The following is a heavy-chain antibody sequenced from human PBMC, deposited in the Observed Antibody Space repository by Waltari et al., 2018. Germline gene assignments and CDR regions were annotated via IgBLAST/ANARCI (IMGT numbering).Heavy chain of an antibody. CDR2: VHRSGRT. CDR3: ARDRGRGLYLDS. V-gene: IGHV4-4*02. D-gene: IGHD2-15*01. Sequence: QLQLQESGPRLVKPSGTLSLTCAVYGYSMNYKDFLSWVRQSPGKGLEWIGQVHRSGRTNYNPSFASRVTMSIDTSKDQFSLQLTSATAADTAVYYCARDRGRGLYLDSWGQGILVTVS. CDR1: GYSMNYKDF. J-gene: IGHJ4*02.